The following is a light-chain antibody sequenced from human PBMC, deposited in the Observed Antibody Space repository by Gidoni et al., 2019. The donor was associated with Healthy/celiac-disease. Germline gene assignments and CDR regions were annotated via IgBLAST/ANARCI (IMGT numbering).Light chain of an antibody. V-gene: IGKV1D-13*01. CDR1: QGISSA. CDR2: DAS. CDR3: QQFNNYPT. J-gene: IGKJ4*01. Sequence: AIQLTQSPSSLSASVGARVTIPCRASQGISSALAWYQQKPGKAPKLLIYDASSLESGVPSRCSGSGSGTDFTLTISSLQPEDFATYYCQQFNNYPTFGGGTKVEIK.